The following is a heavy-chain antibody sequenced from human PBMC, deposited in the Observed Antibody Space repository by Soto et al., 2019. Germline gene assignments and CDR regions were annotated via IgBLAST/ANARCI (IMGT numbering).Heavy chain of an antibody. Sequence: SETLSLTCTVSGGSISSSSYYWGWIRQPPGKGLEWIGSIYYSGSTYYNPSLKSRVTISVDTSKNQFSLKLSSVPAADTAVYYCAITIFGVVTRDYWGQGTLVTVSS. CDR1: GGSISSSSYY. D-gene: IGHD3-3*01. CDR2: IYYSGST. V-gene: IGHV4-39*01. CDR3: AITIFGVVTRDY. J-gene: IGHJ4*02.